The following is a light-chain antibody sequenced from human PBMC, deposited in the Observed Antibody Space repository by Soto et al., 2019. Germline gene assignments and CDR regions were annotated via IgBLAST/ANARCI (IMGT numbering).Light chain of an antibody. CDR1: SSDVGGYNF. V-gene: IGLV2-11*01. J-gene: IGLJ3*02. CDR2: DVS. Sequence: QSALTQPRSVSGSPGQSVTISCTGTSSDVGGYNFVSWYQHHPGKAPKPMIYDVSKRPSGVPDRFSGSKSGSTASLTISGLQAEDEADYYCCSYAGSYTLVFGGGTKLTVL. CDR3: CSYAGSYTLV.